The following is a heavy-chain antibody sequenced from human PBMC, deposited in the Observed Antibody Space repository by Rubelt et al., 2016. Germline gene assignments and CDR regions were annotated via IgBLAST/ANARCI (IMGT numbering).Heavy chain of an antibody. J-gene: IGHJ5*02. Sequence: GGGLVQPGGSLRLSCAASGFTFSSYWMSWVRQAPGKGLEWVSAISGSGANTYYADSVKGRFTISRDNSKYTLYLQMNNVRGEDTAVYYCARDLVKGSGRVNWFDPWGQGTLVIVSS. CDR3: ARDLVKGSGRVNWFDP. D-gene: IGHD2-15*01. V-gene: IGHV3-23*01. CDR2: ISGSGANT. CDR1: GFTFSSYW.